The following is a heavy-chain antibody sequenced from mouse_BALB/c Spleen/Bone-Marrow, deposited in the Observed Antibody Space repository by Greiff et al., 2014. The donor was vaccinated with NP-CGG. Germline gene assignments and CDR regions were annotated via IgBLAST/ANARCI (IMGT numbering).Heavy chain of an antibody. CDR1: GNDFTSYL. CDR3: ARNANWLFTY. D-gene: IGHD4-1*01. CDR2: INPGSGGS. V-gene: IGHV1-54*01. Sequence: QVQLQQPGAEVVSTGTSDKGSYKESGNDFTSYLIEWIKQRPGQGLEWIGVINPGSGGSNYNEKFTGKATLTVDKSSSTAYMQLSSLTSDDSAVYFCARNANWLFTYWGQGTLVTVSA. J-gene: IGHJ3*01.